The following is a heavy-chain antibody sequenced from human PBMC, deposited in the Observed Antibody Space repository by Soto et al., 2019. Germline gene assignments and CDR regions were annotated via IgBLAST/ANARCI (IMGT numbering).Heavy chain of an antibody. CDR1: GFTFSDYY. V-gene: IGHV3-11*05. J-gene: IGHJ4*02. CDR3: ARAPSRRAPPDY. Sequence: QVQLVESGGGLVKPGGSLRLSCAASGFTFSDYYMTWFRQAPGKGLEWVSYISSTSAYTDYADSLKGRFTVSRDNANNILYLQMNSLRDEDTAVYFCARAPSRRAPPDYWGQGTLVTVSS. CDR2: ISSTSAYT. D-gene: IGHD6-6*01.